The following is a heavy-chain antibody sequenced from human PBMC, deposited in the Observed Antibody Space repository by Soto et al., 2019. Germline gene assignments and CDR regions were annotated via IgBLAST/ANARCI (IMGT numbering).Heavy chain of an antibody. D-gene: IGHD3-16*01. J-gene: IGHJ6*02. CDR1: GGTFSSYA. CDR3: ARVWRSTTYYYYYYGMDV. V-gene: IGHV1-69*13. CDR2: IIPIFGTA. Sequence: ASVKGSCKASGGTFSSYAISWVRQAPGQGLEWMGGIIPIFGTANYAQKFQGRVTITADESTSTAYMELSSLRSEDTAVYYCARVWRSTTYYYYYYGMDVWGQGTTVTVSS.